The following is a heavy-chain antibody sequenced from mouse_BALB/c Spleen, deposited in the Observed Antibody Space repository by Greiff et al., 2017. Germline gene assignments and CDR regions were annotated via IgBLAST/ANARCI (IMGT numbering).Heavy chain of an antibody. Sequence: VQLQESGPGLVAPSQSLSITCTVSGFSLTSYDISWIRQPPGKGLEWLGVIWTGGGTNYNSAFMSRLSISKDNSKSQVFLKMNSLQTDDTAIYYCVREGDGYYPFAYWGQGTLVTVSA. J-gene: IGHJ3*01. CDR3: VREGDGYYPFAY. CDR2: IWTGGGT. CDR1: GFSLTSYD. V-gene: IGHV2-9-2*01. D-gene: IGHD2-3*01.